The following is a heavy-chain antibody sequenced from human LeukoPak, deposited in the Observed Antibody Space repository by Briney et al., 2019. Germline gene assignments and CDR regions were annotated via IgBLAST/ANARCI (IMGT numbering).Heavy chain of an antibody. CDR3: ARDSTGSGTYMRLGTSDY. V-gene: IGHV3-21*01. J-gene: IGHJ4*02. Sequence: GGSLRLSCAASGLTLSDYSLSWVRQAPGKGLEWVSSISSNSNYIYYADSMQGRFTISRDDAKNSLFLQMNSLSPDDTAVYYCARDSTGSGTYMRLGTSDYWGQGTLVTVSS. CDR1: GLTLSDYS. D-gene: IGHD3-10*01. CDR2: ISSNSNYI.